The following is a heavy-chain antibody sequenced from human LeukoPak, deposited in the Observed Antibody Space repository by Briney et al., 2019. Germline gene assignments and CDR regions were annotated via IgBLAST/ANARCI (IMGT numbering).Heavy chain of an antibody. CDR1: GYTFTSYY. CDR3: ARGAGYSSSWYSYYFDY. V-gene: IGHV1-46*01. CDR2: INPSGGST. D-gene: IGHD6-13*01. Sequence: ASVKVSCKASGYTFTSYYMHWVRQALGQGLEWMGIINPSGGSTSYAQKFQGRVTMTRDMSTSTVYMELSSLRSEDTAVYYCARGAGYSSSWYSYYFDYWGQGTLVTVSS. J-gene: IGHJ4*02.